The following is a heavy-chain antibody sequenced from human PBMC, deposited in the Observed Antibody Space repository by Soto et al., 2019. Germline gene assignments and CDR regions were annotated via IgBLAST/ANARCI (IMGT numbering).Heavy chain of an antibody. D-gene: IGHD3-9*01. J-gene: IGHJ6*03. CDR3: AKSDDILTGYYSDLRYYYYMDV. Sequence: PGGSLRLSCAASGFTFSSYAMSWVRQAPGKGLEWVSAISGSGGSTHYADSVKGRFTISRDNSKNTLYLQMNSLRAEDTAVYYCAKSDDILTGYYSDLRYYYYMDVWGKGTTVTVSS. V-gene: IGHV3-23*01. CDR2: ISGSGGST. CDR1: GFTFSSYA.